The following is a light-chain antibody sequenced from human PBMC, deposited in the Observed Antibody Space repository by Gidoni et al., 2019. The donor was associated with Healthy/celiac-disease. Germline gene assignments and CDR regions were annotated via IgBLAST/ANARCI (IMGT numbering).Light chain of an antibody. V-gene: IGKV3-20*01. Sequence: DIVLTQSPGTLSLSPGGRATLSCRASQSVSSSYLAWYQQKPGQAPRLLIYGASSRATGIPDRFSGSGSGTDFTLTISRLEPEDFAVYYCQQYGSSPPMYTFGQGTKLEIK. J-gene: IGKJ2*01. CDR3: QQYGSSPPMYT. CDR1: QSVSSSY. CDR2: GAS.